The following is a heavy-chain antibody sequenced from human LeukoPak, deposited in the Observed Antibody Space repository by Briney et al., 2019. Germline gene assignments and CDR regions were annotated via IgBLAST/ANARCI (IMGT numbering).Heavy chain of an antibody. CDR1: GYTFTSYG. CDR2: ISAYNGNT. D-gene: IGHD3-22*01. J-gene: IGHJ4*02. V-gene: IGHV1-18*01. CDR3: ARGGGYYYDSSGYPNFDY. Sequence: GASVKVSCKASGYTFTSYGISWVRQAPGQGLEWMGWISAYNGNTNYAQKLQGRVTMTTDTSTSTAYMELRSLRSDDTAVYYCARGGGYYYDSSGYPNFDYWGQGTLVTVSS.